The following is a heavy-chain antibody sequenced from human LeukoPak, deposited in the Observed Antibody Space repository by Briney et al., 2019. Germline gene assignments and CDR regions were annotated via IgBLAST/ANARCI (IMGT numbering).Heavy chain of an antibody. CDR1: GLTFSSYS. Sequence: PAGGSLRLSCVVSGLTFSSYSMSWVRQAPGKGLDWVSGISASGGDTWYPDSVKGRFTISGDNSKNTLFLQMSSLRVEDTAMYYCAKDAAGPEYWGQGTLVTVSS. D-gene: IGHD6-13*01. V-gene: IGHV3-23*01. CDR3: AKDAAGPEY. J-gene: IGHJ4*02. CDR2: ISASGGDT.